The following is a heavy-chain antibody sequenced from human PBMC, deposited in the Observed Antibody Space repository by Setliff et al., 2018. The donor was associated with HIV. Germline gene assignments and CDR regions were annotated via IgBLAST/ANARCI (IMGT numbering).Heavy chain of an antibody. Sequence: SGGSLRLSCAASGFAFRAYAMYWVRQAPGKGLEWVALIWRIGSNKYYADSVKGRFTISRDNAKNSIHRQMNSLRAEDTAVYYCARNPRPIAAAGFDLDYWGQGTMVTVSS. CDR1: GFAFRAYA. CDR3: ARNPRPIAAAGFDLDY. V-gene: IGHV3-33*08. CDR2: IWRIGSNK. D-gene: IGHD6-13*01. J-gene: IGHJ4*02.